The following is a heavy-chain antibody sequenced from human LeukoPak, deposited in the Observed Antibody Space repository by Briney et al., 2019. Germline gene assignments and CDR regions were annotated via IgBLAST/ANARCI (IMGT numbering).Heavy chain of an antibody. J-gene: IGHJ6*03. CDR2: IYTSGGT. Sequence: SETLSLTGTVSGDSISSYYWSWIRQPPGKGLEWIGYIYTSGGTNYIPSLKGRVTISIDTSKNQFSLKLSSVTAADTAVYYCARGYYCSSTSCSLYYYYYMDVWGKGTTVTVSS. CDR3: ARGYYCSSTSCSLYYYYYMDV. V-gene: IGHV4-4*09. CDR1: GDSISSYY. D-gene: IGHD2-2*01.